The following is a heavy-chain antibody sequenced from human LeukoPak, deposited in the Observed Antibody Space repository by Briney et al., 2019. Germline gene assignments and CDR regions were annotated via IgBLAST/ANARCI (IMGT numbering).Heavy chain of an antibody. Sequence: GGSLRLSCAASGFTFSDYYMSWIRQAPGKGLEWVSYISSSGSTIYYADSVKGRFTISRDNAKNSLYLQMNSLRAEDTAVYYCARDLPPGIAVQYDYWGQGTLVTVSS. J-gene: IGHJ4*02. CDR3: ARDLPPGIAVQYDY. V-gene: IGHV3-11*04. CDR2: ISSSGSTI. D-gene: IGHD6-19*01. CDR1: GFTFSDYY.